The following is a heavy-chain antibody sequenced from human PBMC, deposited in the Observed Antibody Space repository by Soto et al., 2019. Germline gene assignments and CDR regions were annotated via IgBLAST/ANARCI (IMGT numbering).Heavy chain of an antibody. J-gene: IGHJ4*02. Sequence: GGSLRLSCAASGFNFRNYAMSWVRQAPGKGLEWVSSIRGSGGSTYYADSVKGRSTVSRDNSKNTLYLQMNSLRAEDTAVYYCAKWTSAMVPQYYFDYWGQGTLVTVSS. CDR2: IRGSGGST. CDR1: GFNFRNYA. V-gene: IGHV3-23*01. D-gene: IGHD5-18*01. CDR3: AKWTSAMVPQYYFDY.